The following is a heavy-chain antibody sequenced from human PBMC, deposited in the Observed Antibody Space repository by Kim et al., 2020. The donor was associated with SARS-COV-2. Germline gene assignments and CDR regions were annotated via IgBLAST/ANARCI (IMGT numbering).Heavy chain of an antibody. J-gene: IGHJ4*02. D-gene: IGHD3-22*01. CDR1: GFTVSSNY. CDR3: ARLWSSSGYYLDY. Sequence: GGSLRLSCAASGFTVSSNYMSWVRQAPGKGLEWVAVIYSGGSTYYADSVKGRFTISRDNSKNTLYLQMNSLRAEDTAVYYCARLWSSSGYYLDYLGQGTLAADSS. CDR2: IYSGGST. V-gene: IGHV3-53*01.